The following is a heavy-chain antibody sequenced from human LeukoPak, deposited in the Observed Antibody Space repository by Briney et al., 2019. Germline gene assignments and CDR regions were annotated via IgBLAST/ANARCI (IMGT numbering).Heavy chain of an antibody. V-gene: IGHV3-23*01. CDR1: GFTFSSYA. Sequence: GGSLRLSRAASGFTFSSYAMSWVRQAPGKGLEWVSAISGSGGSTYYADSVKGRFTISRDNSKNTLYLQMNSLRAEDTAVYYCAPSLIVPAAEAFTSWGQEPLVTVSS. J-gene: IGHJ5*02. CDR3: APSLIVPAAEAFTS. CDR2: ISGSGGST. D-gene: IGHD2-2*01.